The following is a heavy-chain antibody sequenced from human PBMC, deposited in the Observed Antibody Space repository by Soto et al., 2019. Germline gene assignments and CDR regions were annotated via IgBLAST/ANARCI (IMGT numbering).Heavy chain of an antibody. Sequence: GVSLRRSXVVSGFNFATYIIDWVRQAPGKGLEWVASISFSSHYIYYADSTRGRFTVSRDNARNALYLQLNSLTDEDPAVYYCATGKVAQTFDSWGQGTLVTVSS. CDR3: ATGKVAQTFDS. CDR1: GFNFATYI. CDR2: ISFSSHYI. D-gene: IGHD5-12*01. V-gene: IGHV3-21*01. J-gene: IGHJ4*02.